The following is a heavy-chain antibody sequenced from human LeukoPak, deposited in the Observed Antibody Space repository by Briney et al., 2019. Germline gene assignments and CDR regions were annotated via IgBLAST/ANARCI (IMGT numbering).Heavy chain of an antibody. CDR1: GFTFREAA. CDR3: AKDMELAS. CDR2: ISSSGANA. Sequence: GGSLTLSCAASGFTFREAAMTWVRQAPGKGLEWVSLISSSGANAYYADSVKGRFTISRDNSKNTLYLQMNNLRGEDTAEYYCAKDMELASWGQGTLVTVSS. V-gene: IGHV3-23*01. J-gene: IGHJ5*02. D-gene: IGHD1-26*01.